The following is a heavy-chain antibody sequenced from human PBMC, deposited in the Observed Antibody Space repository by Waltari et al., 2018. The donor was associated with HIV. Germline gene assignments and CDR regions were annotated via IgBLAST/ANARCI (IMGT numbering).Heavy chain of an antibody. CDR1: GGSISSSSYY. CDR2: IYYSGST. V-gene: IGHV4-39*01. J-gene: IGHJ4*02. D-gene: IGHD2-8*01. Sequence: QLQLQESGPGLVKPSETLSLTCTVSGGSISSSSYYWGWIRQPPGKGLEWIGSIYYSGSTYYNPSLKGRVTISVDTSKNQFSLKLSSVTAADTAVYYCARADIVLMVYAPHFDYWGQGTLVTVSS. CDR3: ARADIVLMVYAPHFDY.